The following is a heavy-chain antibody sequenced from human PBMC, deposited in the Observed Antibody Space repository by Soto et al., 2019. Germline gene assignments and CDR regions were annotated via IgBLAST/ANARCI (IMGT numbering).Heavy chain of an antibody. Sequence: QVQLVESGGGVVQPGRSLRLSCAASGFTFSRHTMHWVRQAPGKGLEWVAAISDDGSNTYYADSVKGRFTISRDNSKNTLYLQMNSLSSEDTAVHHCARDVYYDFWRVFNTQAYYFDDWGQGTLVTVSS. CDR3: ARDVYYDFWRVFNTQAYYFDD. D-gene: IGHD3-3*01. V-gene: IGHV3-30-3*01. J-gene: IGHJ4*02. CDR1: GFTFSRHT. CDR2: ISDDGSNT.